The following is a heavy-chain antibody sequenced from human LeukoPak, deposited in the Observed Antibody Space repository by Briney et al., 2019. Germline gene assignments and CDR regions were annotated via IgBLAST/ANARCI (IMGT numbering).Heavy chain of an antibody. Sequence: PGGSLRLSCAASGFTFSRSAMTRVRQGPGTGLEFVASIIYSGGATYYADSVKGRFTISRGNSKNTLYLQMNSLRAEDTALYYCAKDGLYYDGSEHVYYFDSWGQGTLVTVSS. J-gene: IGHJ4*02. V-gene: IGHV3-23*01. CDR3: AKDGLYYDGSEHVYYFDS. D-gene: IGHD3-22*01. CDR2: IIYSGGAT. CDR1: GFTFSRSA.